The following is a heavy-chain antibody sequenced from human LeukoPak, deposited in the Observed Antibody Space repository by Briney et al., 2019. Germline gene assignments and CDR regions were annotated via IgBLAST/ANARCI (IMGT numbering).Heavy chain of an antibody. Sequence: SETLSLTCTVSGGSIRNYYWSWIRQPPGKGLEWIGYIFHSGSTGYNPSLKSRVTISVDTSKHQFSLKLNSVTAADTAVYYCARVYNYGYDYWGQGTLVTVSS. CDR2: IFHSGST. D-gene: IGHD5-18*01. CDR1: GGSIRNYY. V-gene: IGHV4-59*01. J-gene: IGHJ4*02. CDR3: ARVYNYGYDY.